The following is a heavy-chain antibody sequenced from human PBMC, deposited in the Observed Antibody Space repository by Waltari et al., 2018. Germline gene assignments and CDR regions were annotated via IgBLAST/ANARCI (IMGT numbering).Heavy chain of an antibody. J-gene: IGHJ4*02. CDR1: GFTFSNFG. D-gene: IGHD2-2*02. Sequence: QVNLVESGGGVVQPGGSLRLSCATSGFTFSNFGMHWVRQAPGKGMEWVALSWFDGSDKFYADSVRGRFTNSRDNSARTLYLDMDSLRLDDTAMYYCAKDAFGNTYLDFWGQGTLVTVSS. V-gene: IGHV3-30*02. CDR3: AKDAFGNTYLDF. CDR2: SWFDGSDK.